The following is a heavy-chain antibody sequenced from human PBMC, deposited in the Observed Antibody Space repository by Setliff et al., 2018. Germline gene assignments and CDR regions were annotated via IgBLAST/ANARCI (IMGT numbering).Heavy chain of an antibody. CDR2: IHHSGGT. CDR3: ARTTHYDFWSGYLY. Sequence: ETLSLTCAVSGGSFSGYYWSWTRQRPGKGLEWIGEIHHSGGTSYNPSLKSRVTISIDTSKNQFSLNLNSVTAADTAGYFCARTTHYDFWSGYLYWGQGTLVTVSS. CDR1: GGSFSGYY. J-gene: IGHJ4*02. V-gene: IGHV4-34*01. D-gene: IGHD3-3*01.